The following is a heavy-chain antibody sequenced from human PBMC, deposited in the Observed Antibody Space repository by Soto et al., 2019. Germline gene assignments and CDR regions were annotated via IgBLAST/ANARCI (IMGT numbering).Heavy chain of an antibody. J-gene: IGHJ4*02. Sequence: SETLSLTCTVSGGSISSYYWSWIRQPPGKGLEWIGYIYYSGSTNYNPSLKSRVTISVDTSKNQFSLKLSSVTAADTAVYYCARLGVVPAAMTYFDYWGQGTLVTVS. CDR2: IYYSGST. D-gene: IGHD2-2*01. V-gene: IGHV4-59*08. CDR3: ARLGVVPAAMTYFDY. CDR1: GGSISSYY.